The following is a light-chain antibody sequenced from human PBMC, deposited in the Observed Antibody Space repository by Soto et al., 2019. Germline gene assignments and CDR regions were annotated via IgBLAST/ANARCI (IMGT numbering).Light chain of an antibody. Sequence: QSSLTQPASLSASPGQSITISCTGTSSDFGGYNYVSWYQQHPGKVPKLMIYDVSNRPSGVSNRFSGSKSGNTASLTISGLQAEDEADYYCSSYTSSSTLLVFGTGTKVTVL. V-gene: IGLV2-14*01. CDR2: DVS. CDR1: SSDFGGYNY. CDR3: SSYTSSSTLLV. J-gene: IGLJ1*01.